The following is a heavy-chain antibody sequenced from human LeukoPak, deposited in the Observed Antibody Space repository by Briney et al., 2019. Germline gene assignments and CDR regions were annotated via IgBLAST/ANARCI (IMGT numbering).Heavy chain of an antibody. CDR3: VRDLWNYYDSSGYYYEDY. D-gene: IGHD3-22*01. CDR2: INSDGSIT. J-gene: IGHJ4*02. CDR1: GFSFSSHW. Sequence: GGSLRLSCAASGFSFSSHWMHWVRQAPGKGLVWVSRINSDGSITSNADSVKGRFTISRDKVKNTLFLQMNSLRAEDTAVYYCVRDLWNYYDSSGYYYEDYWGQGTLVTVSS. V-gene: IGHV3-74*01.